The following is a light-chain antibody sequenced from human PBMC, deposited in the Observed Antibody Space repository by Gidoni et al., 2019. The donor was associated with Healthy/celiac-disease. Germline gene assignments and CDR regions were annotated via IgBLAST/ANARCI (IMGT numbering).Light chain of an antibody. CDR1: QSVLYSSNNKNY. Sequence: DIVITQSPDSPALSLGERATINCQSSQSVLYSSNNKNYLAWYQQKPGQPPKLLIYWASTRESGVPDRFSGSGSGTDFTLTISSLQAEDVAVYYCQQYYSTTLFTFGPGTKVDIK. CDR3: QQYYSTTLFT. CDR2: WAS. V-gene: IGKV4-1*01. J-gene: IGKJ3*01.